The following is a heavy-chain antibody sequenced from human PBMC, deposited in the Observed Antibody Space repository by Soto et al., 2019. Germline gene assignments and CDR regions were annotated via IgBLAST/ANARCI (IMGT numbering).Heavy chain of an antibody. D-gene: IGHD2-15*01. CDR1: GGSISPFY. CDR2: LYYSGNT. Sequence: PSETLSLTCTVSGGSISPFYWSWVRQPPGKGLEWIGYLYYSGNTNYNPSLKSRVTISVDAPKNQVSLRLTSVTAADTAVYYCARVGGVAARTFDYWGQGTVVTSPQ. J-gene: IGHJ4*02. V-gene: IGHV4-59*01. CDR3: ARVGGVAARTFDY.